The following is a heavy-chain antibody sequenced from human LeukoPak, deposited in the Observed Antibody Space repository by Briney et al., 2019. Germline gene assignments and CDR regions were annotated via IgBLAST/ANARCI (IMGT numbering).Heavy chain of an antibody. CDR3: ARELDPSYYDSSGYYY. V-gene: IGHV1-2*02. Sequence: ASVKVSCKASGYTFTGYYIHWVRQAPGQGLEWMGWINPNSGGTNYAQKFQGRVTMTRDTSISTAYMELSRLRSDDTAVYYCARELDPSYYDSSGYYYWGQGTLVTVSS. J-gene: IGHJ4*02. D-gene: IGHD3-22*01. CDR2: INPNSGGT. CDR1: GYTFTGYY.